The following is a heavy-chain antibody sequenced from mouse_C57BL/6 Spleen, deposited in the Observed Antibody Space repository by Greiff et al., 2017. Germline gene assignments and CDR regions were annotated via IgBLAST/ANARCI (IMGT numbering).Heavy chain of an antibody. CDR2: ISGGGGNT. CDR3: ARREKTVVDRYWYFDV. J-gene: IGHJ1*03. CDR1: GFTFSSYT. Sequence: VKLVESGGGLVKPGGSLKLSCAASGFTFSSYTMSWVRQTPEKRLEWVATISGGGGNTYYPDSVKGRFTISRDNAKNTLYLQMSSLRSEDTALYYCARREKTVVDRYWYFDVWGTGTTVTVSS. D-gene: IGHD1-1*01. V-gene: IGHV5-9*01.